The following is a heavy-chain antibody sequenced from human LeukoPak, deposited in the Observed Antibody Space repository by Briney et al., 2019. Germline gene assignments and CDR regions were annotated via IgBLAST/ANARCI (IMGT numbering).Heavy chain of an antibody. CDR1: GYSFTSYW. J-gene: IGHJ4*02. CDR3: ARQYLGFDY. Sequence: GESLKSSCKASGYSFTSYWSGWVRAMPEKGLEWVAIIYPGASDTRYSPSFKGQVTISDDNSISTAYLQWSSLKASDTAMYYCARQYLGFDYWGQGTLVTVSS. D-gene: IGHD7-27*01. CDR2: IYPGASDT. V-gene: IGHV5-51*01.